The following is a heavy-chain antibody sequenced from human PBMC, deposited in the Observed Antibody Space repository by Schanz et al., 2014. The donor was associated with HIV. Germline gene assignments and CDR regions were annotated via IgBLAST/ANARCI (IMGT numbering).Heavy chain of an antibody. CDR3: AKDRNYYDSRYRGKGNYYYYYGMDV. J-gene: IGHJ6*02. D-gene: IGHD3-22*01. CDR1: GFTFSSYG. V-gene: IGHV3-30*18. Sequence: QVQLVESGGGVVQPGRSLRLSCAASGFTFSSYGMHWVRQAPGKGLEWVAVISYDGSRKHFADSVKGRFTISRDNSKNTLYLQMKSLRAEDTAVYYCAKDRNYYDSRYRGKGNYYYYYGMDVWGQGTTVTVSS. CDR2: ISYDGSRK.